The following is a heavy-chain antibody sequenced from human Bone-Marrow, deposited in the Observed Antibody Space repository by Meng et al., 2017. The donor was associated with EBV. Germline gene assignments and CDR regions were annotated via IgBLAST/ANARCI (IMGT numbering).Heavy chain of an antibody. CDR3: ARDVYASGSYRSDP. V-gene: IGHV1-8*01. CDR1: VYPFPKND. D-gene: IGHD3-10*01. CDR2: MNPDSGDT. J-gene: IGHJ5*02. Sequence: HVEQVRSGERVKKPGASGTFSCKAAVYPFPKNDINWVRQAPGQGLEWMGWMNPDSGDTGYVQKFQGRVTMTRNISINTAYMDLSSLRSEDTAVYYCARDVYASGSYRSDPWGQGTLVTVAS.